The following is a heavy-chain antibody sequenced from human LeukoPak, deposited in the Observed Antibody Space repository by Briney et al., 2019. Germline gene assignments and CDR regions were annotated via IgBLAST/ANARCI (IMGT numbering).Heavy chain of an antibody. CDR2: IIPIFGIA. V-gene: IGHV1-69*04. D-gene: IGHD2-2*01. J-gene: IGHJ6*02. CDR3: ARDLGYCSSTSCPEGMDV. CDR1: GGTFSSYA. Sequence: ASVKVSCKASGGTFSSYAISWVRQAPGQGLEWMGRIIPIFGIANYAQKLQGRVTITADKSTSTAYMELSSLRSEDTAVYYCARDLGYCSSTSCPEGMDVWGQGTTVTVSS.